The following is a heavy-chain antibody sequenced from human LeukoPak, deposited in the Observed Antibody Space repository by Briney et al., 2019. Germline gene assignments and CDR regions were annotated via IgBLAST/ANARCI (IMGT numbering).Heavy chain of an antibody. Sequence: GGSLRLSCAASGFTFSSYAMHWVCQAPGKGLEYVSAISSNGGSTYYANSVKGRFTISRDNSKNTLYLQMGSLRAEDMAVYYCARRYGGNSGPFDYWGQGTLVTVSS. J-gene: IGHJ4*02. V-gene: IGHV3-64*01. CDR3: ARRYGGNSGPFDY. D-gene: IGHD4-23*01. CDR1: GFTFSSYA. CDR2: ISSNGGST.